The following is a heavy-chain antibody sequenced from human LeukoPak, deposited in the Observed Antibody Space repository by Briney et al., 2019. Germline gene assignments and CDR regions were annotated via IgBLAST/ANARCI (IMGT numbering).Heavy chain of an antibody. Sequence: PGGSLRLSCAASGFTFSSYWMSWVRQAPGKGLEWVANIKQDGSVKYYVDSVKGRFTISRDNAKNSLYLQMNSLRAEDTAVYYCASTPRGEKVYFDYWGQGTLVTVSS. J-gene: IGHJ4*02. CDR3: ASTPRGEKVYFDY. CDR1: GFTFSSYW. V-gene: IGHV3-7*01. D-gene: IGHD2-21*01. CDR2: IKQDGSVK.